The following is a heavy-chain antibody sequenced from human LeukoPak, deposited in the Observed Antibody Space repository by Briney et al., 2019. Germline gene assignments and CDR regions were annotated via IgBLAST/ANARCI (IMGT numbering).Heavy chain of an antibody. CDR3: ARRGIAAAHDAFDI. CDR1: GGTFSSYA. J-gene: IGHJ3*02. V-gene: IGHV1-69*04. Sequence: SVKVSCKASGGTFSSYAISWVRQAPGQGLEWMGRIIPILGIANYAQKFQGRVTITADKSTSTAYMELSSLRSEDTAVYYCARRGIAAAHDAFDIWGQGTMVTVSS. CDR2: IIPILGIA. D-gene: IGHD6-13*01.